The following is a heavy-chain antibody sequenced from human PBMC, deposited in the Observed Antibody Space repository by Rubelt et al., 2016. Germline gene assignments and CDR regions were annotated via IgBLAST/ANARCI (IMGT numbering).Heavy chain of an antibody. V-gene: IGHV4-34*01. J-gene: IGHJ4*02. CDR1: GGSFSGYY. CDR3: ARHGHPEGYYDSSGYYNYFDY. Sequence: QVQLQQWGAGLLKPSETLSLTCAVYGGSFSGYYWGWIRQPPGKGLEWLGSIYYSGSTYYNPSLKSRITISVDTSKNQFSLKRSSVTAADTAVYYCARHGHPEGYYDSSGYYNYFDYWGQGTLVTVSS. CDR2: IYYSGST. D-gene: IGHD3-22*01.